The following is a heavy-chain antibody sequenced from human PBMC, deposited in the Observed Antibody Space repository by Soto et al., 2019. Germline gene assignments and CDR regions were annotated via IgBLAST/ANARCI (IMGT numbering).Heavy chain of an antibody. V-gene: IGHV3-48*02. Sequence: PGGSLRLSCAGSGFTFGTYSMNWVRQAAGKGLEWIAYISYDSDTIQYADSVKGRFTISRDNAKNSLYLQINSLRDEDTAVYYCARLYYDYVWRQRTTVTVSS. CDR1: GFTFGTYS. D-gene: IGHD3-3*01. CDR2: ISYDSDTI. CDR3: ARLYYDYV. J-gene: IGHJ6*02.